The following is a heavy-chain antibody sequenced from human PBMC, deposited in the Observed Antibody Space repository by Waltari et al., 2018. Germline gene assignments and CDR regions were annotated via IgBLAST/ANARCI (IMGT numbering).Heavy chain of an antibody. D-gene: IGHD4-4*01. J-gene: IGHJ6*02. CDR1: GGSFSGYY. Sequence: QVQLQQWGAGLLKPSETLSLTCAVYGGSFSGYYWSWIRQPPGTGLEWIGEINHSGSTNYNPSLKSRVTISVDTSKNQFSLKLSSVTAADTAVYYCARGWARNSNSRWYYYYYGMDVWGQGTTVTVSS. CDR3: ARGWARNSNSRWYYYYYGMDV. CDR2: INHSGST. V-gene: IGHV4-34*01.